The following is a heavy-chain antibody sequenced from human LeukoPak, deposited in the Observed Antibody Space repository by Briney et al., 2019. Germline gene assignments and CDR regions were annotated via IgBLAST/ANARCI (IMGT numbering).Heavy chain of an antibody. CDR1: GYTFTSYD. CDR2: MNPNSGNT. V-gene: IGHV1-8*01. J-gene: IGHJ4*02. Sequence: ASVKVSCKASGYTFTSYDINWVRQATGQGLEWMGWMNPNSGNTGYAQKFQGRVTMTRNTSISTAYMELSSLRSEDTAVYYCARVGSGWPNDYFDYWGQGTLVTVSS. D-gene: IGHD6-19*01. CDR3: ARVGSGWPNDYFDY.